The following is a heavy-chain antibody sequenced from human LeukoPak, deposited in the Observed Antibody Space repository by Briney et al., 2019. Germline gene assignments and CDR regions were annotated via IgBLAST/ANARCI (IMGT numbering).Heavy chain of an antibody. D-gene: IGHD6-19*01. J-gene: IGHJ4*02. CDR3: ARFGSGWYYFDY. Sequence: PSQTLSLTCAVSDGSIDRRGYYWSWIRQHPGKGLEWIGYIYYTGSADYNPSLKSRVTISIDTSKKQFSLELSSVTAADTAVYYCARFGSGWYYFDYWGQGTLVTVSS. CDR2: IYYTGSA. CDR1: DGSIDRRGYY. V-gene: IGHV4-31*02.